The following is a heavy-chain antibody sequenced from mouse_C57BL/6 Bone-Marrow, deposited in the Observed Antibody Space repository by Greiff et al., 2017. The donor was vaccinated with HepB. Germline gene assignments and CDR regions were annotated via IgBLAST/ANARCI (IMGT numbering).Heavy chain of an antibody. CDR2: ISYDGSN. CDR3: ARGYYPFAY. CDR1: GYSITSGYY. V-gene: IGHV3-6*01. J-gene: IGHJ3*01. D-gene: IGHD2-3*01. Sequence: DVQLQESGPGLVKPSQSLSLTCSVTGYSITSGYYWNWIRQFPGNKLEWMGYISYDGSNNYNPSLKNRISITRDTSKNQFFLTLNSVTTEDTATYYCARGYYPFAYWGQGTLVTVSA.